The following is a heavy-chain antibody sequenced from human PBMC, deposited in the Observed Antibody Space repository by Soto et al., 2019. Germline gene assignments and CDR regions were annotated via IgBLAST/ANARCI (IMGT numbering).Heavy chain of an antibody. CDR1: GFNFSDHG. V-gene: IGHV3-30*03. J-gene: IGHJ5*01. D-gene: IGHD2-21*02. CDR2: ISHGGSYK. Sequence: LVESGGGAVQPGRSLRLSCVASGFNFSDHGIHWVRQAPGKGLEWVAGISHGGSYKHYGDSVKGRFAISRDNSMSTVHREMNSLRPDDTAIYYCTRDNGDLVVVTARSGHGFDHWGRGTLVTVSS. CDR3: TRDNGDLVVVTARSGHGFDH.